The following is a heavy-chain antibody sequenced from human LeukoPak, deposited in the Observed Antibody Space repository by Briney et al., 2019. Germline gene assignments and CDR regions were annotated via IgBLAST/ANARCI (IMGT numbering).Heavy chain of an antibody. CDR1: GFTFISYV. V-gene: IGHV3-33*01. CDR3: ARDRNWYLDY. Sequence: SERSLRLSCAASGFTFISYVMHWVRQAPGKGLEWVAVIWHDGSTKHYADSVKGRFTISRDNSKNTLYLQMNSLRAEDTAVYYCARDRNWYLDYWGQGTLVTVSS. CDR2: IWHDGSTK. D-gene: IGHD1-1*01. J-gene: IGHJ4*02.